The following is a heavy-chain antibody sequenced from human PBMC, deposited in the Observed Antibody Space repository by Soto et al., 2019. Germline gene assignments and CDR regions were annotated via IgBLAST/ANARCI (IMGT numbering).Heavy chain of an antibody. Sequence: PGGSLRLSCSASGFTVSDNYMSWVRQAPGKGLEWVSVIYSEGSTYYADSVRGRFTISRDNSKNTLYLQMNSLRAEDTAVYYCAANYVWDYWGQGTLVTVSS. D-gene: IGHD3-16*01. CDR2: IYSEGST. CDR3: AANYVWDY. V-gene: IGHV3-53*01. CDR1: GFTVSDNY. J-gene: IGHJ4*02.